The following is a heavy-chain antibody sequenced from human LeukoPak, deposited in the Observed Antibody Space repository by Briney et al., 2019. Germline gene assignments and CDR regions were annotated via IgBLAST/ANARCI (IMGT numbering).Heavy chain of an antibody. V-gene: IGHV4-34*01. Sequence: SETLSLTCAVYGGSFRGYYWSWIRQPPGKGLEWIGEINHSGSTNYNPSLKSRVTISVDTSKHQFSLKLSAVTAADTAVYYCARAAYDSSGYYLYYFDYWGQGTLVTVSS. J-gene: IGHJ4*02. CDR1: GGSFRGYY. CDR3: ARAAYDSSGYYLYYFDY. CDR2: INHSGST. D-gene: IGHD3-22*01.